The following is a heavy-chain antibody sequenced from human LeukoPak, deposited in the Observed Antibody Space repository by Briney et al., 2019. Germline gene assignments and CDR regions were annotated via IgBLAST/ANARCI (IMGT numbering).Heavy chain of an antibody. D-gene: IGHD5-12*01. CDR3: ARWYGGYHGDYFDY. Sequence: SETLSLTCTVSGGSISSGGYYWSWVRQHPGKGLEWIGYIYYSGSTYYNPSLKSRVTISADTSKNQFSLKLSSVTAADTAVYYCARWYGGYHGDYFDYWGQGTLVTVSS. CDR2: IYYSGST. CDR1: GGSISSGGYY. V-gene: IGHV4-31*03. J-gene: IGHJ4*02.